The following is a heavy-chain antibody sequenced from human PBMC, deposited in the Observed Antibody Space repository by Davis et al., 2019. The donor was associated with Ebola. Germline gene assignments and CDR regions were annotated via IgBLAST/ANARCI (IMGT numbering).Heavy chain of an antibody. D-gene: IGHD5-24*01. V-gene: IGHV3-23*01. Sequence: PGGSLRLSCAASGFTFTTYWMHWVRHAPGKGLEWVSAINVDGTYYADSVKGRFTISRDNSKNTLYLQMNSLRVEDTAVYYCAKRSLDGYIDYWGQGTLVTVSS. J-gene: IGHJ4*02. CDR2: INVDGT. CDR1: GFTFTTYW. CDR3: AKRSLDGYIDY.